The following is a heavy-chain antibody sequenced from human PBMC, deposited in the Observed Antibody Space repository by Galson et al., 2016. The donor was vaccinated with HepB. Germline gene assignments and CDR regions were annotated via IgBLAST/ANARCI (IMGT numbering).Heavy chain of an antibody. CDR3: GKHGGFDY. V-gene: IGHV3-23*01. CDR1: GFSFSSSG. CDR2: ITGRGDTT. D-gene: IGHD3-16*01. J-gene: IGHJ4*02. Sequence: SLRLSCAASGFSFSSSGMSWVRQTPGRGLEWLSGITGRGDTTHYADSVRGRFTISRDNSKNTLCLYMNSLRAGDTAVYYCGKHGGFDYWGQGALVTVSS.